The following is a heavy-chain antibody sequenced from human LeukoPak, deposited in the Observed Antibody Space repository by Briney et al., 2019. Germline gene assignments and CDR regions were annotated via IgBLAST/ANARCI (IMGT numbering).Heavy chain of an antibody. CDR3: ARHFQPPFDAFDI. CDR1: GGSISSYY. Sequence: PSETLSLTCTVSGGSISSYYWSWIRQPPGKGLEWIGYIYYSGSTNYNPSLKSRVTISVDTSKNQFSLKLSSVTAADTAVYYCARHFQPPFDAFDIWGQGTMVTVSS. J-gene: IGHJ3*02. CDR2: IYYSGST. V-gene: IGHV4-59*01. D-gene: IGHD2-2*01.